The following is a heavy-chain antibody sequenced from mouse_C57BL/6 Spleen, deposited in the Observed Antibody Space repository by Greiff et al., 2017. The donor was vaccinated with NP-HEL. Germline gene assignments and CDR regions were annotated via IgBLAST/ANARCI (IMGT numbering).Heavy chain of an antibody. Sequence: QVHVKQSGAELVRPGTSVKVSCKASGYAFTNYLIEWVKQRPGQGLEWIGVINPGSGGTNYNEKFKGKATLTADKSSSTAYMQLSSLTSEDSAVYFCARTGMVGVYFDYWGQGTTLTVSS. J-gene: IGHJ2*01. D-gene: IGHD2-10*02. CDR2: INPGSGGT. CDR3: ARTGMVGVYFDY. CDR1: GYAFTNYL. V-gene: IGHV1-54*01.